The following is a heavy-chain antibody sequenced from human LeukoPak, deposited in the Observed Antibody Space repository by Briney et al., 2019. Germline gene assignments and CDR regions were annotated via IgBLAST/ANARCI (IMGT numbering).Heavy chain of an antibody. CDR1: GFTFSSYS. J-gene: IGHJ3*02. CDR2: ISSGSSII. V-gene: IGHV3-48*02. CDR3: GRRKIVVVTAIRDAFDI. D-gene: IGHD2-21*02. Sequence: GGSLRLSCAASGFTFSSYSMNWVRQAPGKGLEWVSYISSGSSIIYYADSVKGRFTISRDNVKNSLCLQMYSLRDEETAVYYCGRRKIVVVTAIRDAFDIWGQGTMVTVSS.